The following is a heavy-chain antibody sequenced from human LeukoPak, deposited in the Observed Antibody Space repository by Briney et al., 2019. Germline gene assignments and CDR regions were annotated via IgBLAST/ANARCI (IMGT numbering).Heavy chain of an antibody. CDR1: GYTLSDYF. CDR3: ARGGRTYFSDNSGYYDAFDI. J-gene: IGHJ3*02. D-gene: IGHD3-22*01. Sequence: SVKVSCKASGYTLSDYFVHWVRQAPGQGLEWMGWINPNSDGTNYVQKFQGRVTMTTDTSISTAYMELSRLRSDDTAVYHCARGGRTYFSDNSGYYDAFDIWGQGTMVTVSS. V-gene: IGHV1-2*02. CDR2: INPNSDGT.